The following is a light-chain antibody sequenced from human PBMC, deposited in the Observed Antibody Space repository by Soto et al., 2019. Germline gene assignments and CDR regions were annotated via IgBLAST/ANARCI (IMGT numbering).Light chain of an antibody. Sequence: EIMTTQSPATLSVSPGERATLSCRASQSVSNNFAWYQHKPGQAPRLLIYYASTRATGIPARFSGSGSGTEFNLTITSLQPEDFALYYCQQYKDRPPITFGQGTRLEIK. V-gene: IGKV3-15*01. CDR1: QSVSNN. CDR2: YAS. CDR3: QQYKDRPPIT. J-gene: IGKJ5*01.